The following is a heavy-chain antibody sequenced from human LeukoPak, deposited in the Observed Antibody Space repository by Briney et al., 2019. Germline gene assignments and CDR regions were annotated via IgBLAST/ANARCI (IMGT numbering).Heavy chain of an antibody. CDR1: GFTLSSYS. CDR3: AKTGRKSRGVDIVRKKETGYYYYLDV. J-gene: IGHJ6*03. D-gene: IGHD2-15*01. CDR2: ISPSTTI. V-gene: IGHV3-48*01. Sequence: GGSLRLSCGVSGFTLSSYSMNWVRQAPGKGLEWISYISPSTTIYYADSVKGRFTISRDNAQNSLYLLMNSLRVEDTAVYYCAKTGRKSRGVDIVRKKETGYYYYLDVWGEGTTVTVSS.